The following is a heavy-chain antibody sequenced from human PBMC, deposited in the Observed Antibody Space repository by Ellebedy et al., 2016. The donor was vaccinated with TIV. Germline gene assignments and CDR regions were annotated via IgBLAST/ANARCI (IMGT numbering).Heavy chain of an antibody. D-gene: IGHD1-26*01. CDR3: ARDWGGNYPRPFEY. CDR2: ISSGADFT. Sequence: GESLKISXAASGFTFDSYAMNWVRQAPGQGLRWVSSISSGADFTYYAGSVKGRFTISRDNSKNSLYLQVNSLRAEDTAVYYCARDWGGNYPRPFEYWGQGTLVTVSS. V-gene: IGHV3-23*01. J-gene: IGHJ4*02. CDR1: GFTFDSYA.